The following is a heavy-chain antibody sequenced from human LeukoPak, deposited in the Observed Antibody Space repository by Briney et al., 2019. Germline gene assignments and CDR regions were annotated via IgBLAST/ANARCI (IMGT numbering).Heavy chain of an antibody. CDR1: GGSISSYY. D-gene: IGHD1-1*01. CDR3: ARVSWFPGTSYYYMDV. CDR2: IHYSGTT. V-gene: IGHV4-59*01. J-gene: IGHJ6*03. Sequence: SETLSLTCTVSGGSISSYYWSWIRQPPGKGVVWIGYIHYSGTTNYNPSLKSRVTISVDTSKNQFSLKLTSVTAADTAIYYCARVSWFPGTSYYYMDVWGKGTTVTVSS.